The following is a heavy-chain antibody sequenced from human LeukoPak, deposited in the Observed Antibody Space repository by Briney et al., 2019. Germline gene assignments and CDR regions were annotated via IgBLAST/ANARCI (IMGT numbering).Heavy chain of an antibody. V-gene: IGHV3-21*01. Sequence: GGSLRLSCAASGFTFSSYSMNWVRQAPGKGLEWVSSISSSSSYIYYADSVKGRFTISRDNAKNSLYLQMNSLRAEDMAVYYCARPLRDYCSSTSCYYFDYWGQGTLVTVSS. CDR1: GFTFSSYS. CDR2: ISSSSSYI. CDR3: ARPLRDYCSSTSCYYFDY. J-gene: IGHJ4*02. D-gene: IGHD2-2*01.